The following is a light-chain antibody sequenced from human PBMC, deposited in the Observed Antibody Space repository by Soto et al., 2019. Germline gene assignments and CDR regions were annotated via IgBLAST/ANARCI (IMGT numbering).Light chain of an antibody. J-gene: IGKJ1*01. CDR2: DAS. CDR1: QSVSSY. V-gene: IGKV3-11*01. Sequence: EIVLTQSPATLSLSPGERATLSCRASQSVSSYLAWYQQTPGQAPRLLIYDASNRATGIPARFSGSGSGTDFTLTISSLEPEDFAVYYGQQRSNWPPWTFGQGTKVEIK. CDR3: QQRSNWPPWT.